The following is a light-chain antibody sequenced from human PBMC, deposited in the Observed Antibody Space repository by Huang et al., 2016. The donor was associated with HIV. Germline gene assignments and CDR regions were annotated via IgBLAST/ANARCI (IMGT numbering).Light chain of an antibody. CDR3: QQYNKWPPYT. CDR2: GAS. J-gene: IGKJ2*01. V-gene: IGKV3-15*01. Sequence: VMTQSPATLSVSPGDRATLSCRASESILRNLAWYQQRPGQPPRLLIYGASVRLPGIPDRFRGSGSGTEFIRTISSLQSEDFAVYYCQQYNKWPPYTYGQGTKLEIK. CDR1: ESILRN.